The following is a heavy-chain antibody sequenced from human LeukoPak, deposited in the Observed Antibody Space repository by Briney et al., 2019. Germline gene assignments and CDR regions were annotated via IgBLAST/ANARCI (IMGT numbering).Heavy chain of an antibody. J-gene: IGHJ4*02. CDR3: ARATDWNPMASFDY. D-gene: IGHD1-1*01. Sequence: SETLSLTCTVSGGSISSSSYYWGWIRQPPGKGLEWIGSICYSGSTYYNPSLKSRVTISVDTSKNQFSLKLSSVTAADTAVYYCARATDWNPMASFDYWGQGTLVTVSS. CDR2: ICYSGST. V-gene: IGHV4-39*01. CDR1: GGSISSSSYY.